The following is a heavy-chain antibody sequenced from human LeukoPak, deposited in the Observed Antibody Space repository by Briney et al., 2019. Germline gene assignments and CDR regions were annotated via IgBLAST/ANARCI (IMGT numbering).Heavy chain of an antibody. Sequence: SVKVSCKASGGTFSSYAISWVRQAPGQGLEWMGGIIPIFGTANYAQKFQGRVTITTDESTSTAYMELSILRSEDTAVYYCARVASGYSYGSNWYFDLWSRGTLVTVSS. CDR3: ARVASGYSYGSNWYFDL. CDR1: GGTFSSYA. V-gene: IGHV1-69*05. CDR2: IIPIFGTA. D-gene: IGHD5-18*01. J-gene: IGHJ2*01.